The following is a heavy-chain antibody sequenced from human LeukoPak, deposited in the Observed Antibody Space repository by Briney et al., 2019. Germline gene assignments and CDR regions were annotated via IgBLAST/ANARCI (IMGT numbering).Heavy chain of an antibody. CDR1: GFTFSSYG. V-gene: IGHV3-30*02. CDR2: IRYDGSNK. J-gene: IGHJ3*02. D-gene: IGHD2-8*02. Sequence: GGSLRLSCAASGFTFSSYGMHWVRQAPGKGLEWVAFIRYDGSNKYYADSVKGRFTISRDNSKNTLYLQMNSLRAEDTAVYYCAILSPRSLAFDIWGQGTMVTVSS. CDR3: AILSPRSLAFDI.